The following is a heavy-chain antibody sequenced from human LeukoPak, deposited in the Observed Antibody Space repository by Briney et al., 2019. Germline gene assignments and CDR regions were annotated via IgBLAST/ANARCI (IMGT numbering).Heavy chain of an antibody. CDR1: GFTFTTYG. J-gene: IGHJ4*02. V-gene: IGHV3-7*05. Sequence: GGSLRLSCATSGFTFTTYGMNWGRQAPGKGLEWVANMKHDGIEKYYVDSVKGRFTISRDNAKNSLYLQMNSLRAEDTAVYYCARECRQGYNYPALDFWGQGILVTVSS. D-gene: IGHD5-24*01. CDR2: MKHDGIEK. CDR3: ARECRQGYNYPALDF.